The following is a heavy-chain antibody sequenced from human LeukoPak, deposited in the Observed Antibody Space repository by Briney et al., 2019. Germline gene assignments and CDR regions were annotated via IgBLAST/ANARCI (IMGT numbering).Heavy chain of an antibody. J-gene: IGHJ4*02. CDR2: IKQDGSEK. V-gene: IGHV3-7*01. D-gene: IGHD3-3*01. Sequence: PGGSLRLSCAASGFTFSSYWMSWVRQAPGKGLEWVANIKQDGSEKYYVDSVKGRFTISRDNAKNSLYLQMNSLRAEDTAVYYCARDLLRFLEWEVGFDYWGQGTLVTVSS. CDR3: ARDLLRFLEWEVGFDY. CDR1: GFTFSSYW.